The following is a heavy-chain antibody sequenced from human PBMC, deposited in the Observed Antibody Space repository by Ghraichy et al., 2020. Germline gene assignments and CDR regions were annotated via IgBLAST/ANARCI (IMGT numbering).Heavy chain of an antibody. J-gene: IGHJ4*02. CDR2: INHSGST. D-gene: IGHD6-6*01. Sequence: SETLSLTCAVYGGSFSGYYWSWIRQPPGKGLEWIGEINHSGSTNYNPSLKSRVTISVDTSKNQFSLKLSSVTAADTAVYYCGGGSSSTKADYWGQGTLVTVSS. CDR3: GGGSSSTKADY. V-gene: IGHV4-34*01. CDR1: GGSFSGYY.